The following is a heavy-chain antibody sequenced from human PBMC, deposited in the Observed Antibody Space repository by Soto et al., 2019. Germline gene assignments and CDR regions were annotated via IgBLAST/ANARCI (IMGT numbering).Heavy chain of an antibody. V-gene: IGHV3-21*01. J-gene: IGHJ6*02. CDR1: GFTFSSYS. CDR3: ARHRSFLEWLNDYGMDV. Sequence: GCLRLSGSASGFTFSSYSMNWVRQAPGKGLEWVSSISSSSSYIYYADSVKVRFTISRDNAKNSLYLQMNSLRAEDTAVYYCARHRSFLEWLNDYGMDVWGQGTTVTVS. CDR2: ISSSSSYI. D-gene: IGHD3-3*02.